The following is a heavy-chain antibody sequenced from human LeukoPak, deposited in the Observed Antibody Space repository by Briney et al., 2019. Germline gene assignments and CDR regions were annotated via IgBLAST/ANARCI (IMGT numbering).Heavy chain of an antibody. D-gene: IGHD3-3*01. CDR1: GYTFAAYY. CDR2: INPNSGGT. J-gene: IGHJ4*02. CDR3: ARDSYDFWSGYYNFDY. V-gene: IGHV1-2*02. Sequence: ASVKVSCKASGYTFAAYYMHWVRQAPGQGLEWMGWINPNSGGTDYAQKFQGRVTMTRDTSISTVYMELSRLRSDDTAVYYCARDSYDFWSGYYNFDYWGQGTLVSVSS.